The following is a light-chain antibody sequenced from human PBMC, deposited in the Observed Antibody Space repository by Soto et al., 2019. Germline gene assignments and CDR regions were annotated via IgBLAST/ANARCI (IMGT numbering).Light chain of an antibody. CDR2: AAS. V-gene: IGKV1-39*01. J-gene: IGKJ1*01. CDR3: QQSYSSPWT. CDR1: QSISSY. Sequence: DIQMTQSPSSPSAPVGHRAPLNCRASQSISSYLNWYQQKPGKAPKLLIYAASSLQSGVPSRFSGGGSGTDFTLTITSLQPEDFATYYCQQSYSSPWTFGQGTKVDIK.